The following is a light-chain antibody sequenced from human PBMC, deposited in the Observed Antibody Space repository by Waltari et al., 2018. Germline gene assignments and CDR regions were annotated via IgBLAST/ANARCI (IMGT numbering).Light chain of an antibody. Sequence: QSALTQPPSASGSPGQSVTISCTGTSSDVGGYNYVSWYQQHPAKAPNLMIYEVSNRPSGVPDRFSGSKSGNTASLTVSGLQAEDEADYYCSSYAGSNVVFGGGTKLTVL. J-gene: IGLJ2*01. V-gene: IGLV2-8*01. CDR2: EVS. CDR3: SSYAGSNVV. CDR1: SSDVGGYNY.